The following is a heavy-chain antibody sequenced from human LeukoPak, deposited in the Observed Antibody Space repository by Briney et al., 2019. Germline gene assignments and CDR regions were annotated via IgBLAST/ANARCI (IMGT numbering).Heavy chain of an antibody. D-gene: IGHD3-22*01. CDR3: ARPYYYDSSGYYHPNFDY. Sequence: QPGRSLRLSCAASGFTFSSYAMHWVRQAPGKGLEWVAVISYAGSNKYYADSVKGRFTISRDNSKNTLYLQMNSLRAEDTAVYYCARPYYYDSSGYYHPNFDYWGQGTLVTVPS. J-gene: IGHJ4*02. CDR1: GFTFSSYA. CDR2: ISYAGSNK. V-gene: IGHV3-30*04.